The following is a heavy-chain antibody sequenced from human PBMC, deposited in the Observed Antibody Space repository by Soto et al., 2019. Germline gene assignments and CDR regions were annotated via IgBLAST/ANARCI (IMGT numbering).Heavy chain of an antibody. CDR3: ARLGVGDYVNY. CDR2: IYYSGST. Sequence: SETLSLTCTVSGGSISSSSYYWGWIRQPPGKGLEWIGSIYYSGSTYYNPSLKSRVTISVDTSKNQFSLKLSSVTAADTAVYYCARLGVGDYVNYWGQGTPVTVSS. D-gene: IGHD2-8*01. V-gene: IGHV4-39*01. J-gene: IGHJ4*02. CDR1: GGSISSSSYY.